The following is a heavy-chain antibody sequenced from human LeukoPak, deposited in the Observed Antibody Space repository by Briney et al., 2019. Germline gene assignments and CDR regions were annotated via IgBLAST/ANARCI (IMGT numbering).Heavy chain of an antibody. CDR1: GGSFSGYY. CDR3: ARGRDIAVAGTGPNFDY. D-gene: IGHD6-19*01. J-gene: IGHJ4*02. CDR2: INHSGST. V-gene: IGHV4-34*01. Sequence: SETLSLTCAVYGGSFSGYYWSWIRQPPGEGLEWIGEINHSGSTNYNPSLKSRVTISVDTSKNQFSLKLSSVTAADTAVYYCARGRDIAVAGTGPNFDYWGQGTLVTVSS.